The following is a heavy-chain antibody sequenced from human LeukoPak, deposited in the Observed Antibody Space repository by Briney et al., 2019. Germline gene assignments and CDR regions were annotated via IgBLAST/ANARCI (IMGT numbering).Heavy chain of an antibody. CDR1: GYTFTSYD. CDR3: ARVAAGQKEVNDY. Sequence: EASVKVSCKASGYTFTSYDINWVRQATGQGLEWMGWISAYNGNTNYAQKLQGRVTMTTDTSTSTAYMELRSLRSDDTAVYYCARVAAGQKEVNDYWGQGTLVTVSS. CDR2: ISAYNGNT. V-gene: IGHV1-18*01. D-gene: IGHD6-19*01. J-gene: IGHJ4*02.